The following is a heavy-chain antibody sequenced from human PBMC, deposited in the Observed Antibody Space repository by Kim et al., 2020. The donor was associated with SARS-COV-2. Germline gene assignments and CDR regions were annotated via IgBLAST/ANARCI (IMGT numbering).Heavy chain of an antibody. V-gene: IGHV3-9*01. CDR1: GFTFDDYA. CDR2: ISWNSGSI. CDR3: AKGDGGP. J-gene: IGHJ5*02. Sequence: GGSLRLSCAASGFTFDDYAMHWVRQAPGKGLEWVSGISWNSGSIGYADSVKGRFTISRDNAKNSLYLQMNSLRAEDTALYYCAKGDGGPWGQGTLVTVSS.